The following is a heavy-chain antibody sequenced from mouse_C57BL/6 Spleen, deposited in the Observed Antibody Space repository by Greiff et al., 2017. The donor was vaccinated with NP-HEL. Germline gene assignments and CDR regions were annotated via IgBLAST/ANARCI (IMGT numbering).Heavy chain of an antibody. CDR3: TRGGLYSWFAY. CDR2: IDPETGGT. D-gene: IGHD1-3*01. J-gene: IGHJ3*01. CDR1: GSTFTDYE. V-gene: IGHV1-15*01. Sequence: QVQLQQSGAELVRPGASVTLSCKASGSTFTDYEMHWVQQTPVHGLEWIGAIDPETGGTAYNQKFKGKAILTADKSSSTAYMELRSLTSEDSAVYYCTRGGLYSWFAYWGQGTLVTVSA.